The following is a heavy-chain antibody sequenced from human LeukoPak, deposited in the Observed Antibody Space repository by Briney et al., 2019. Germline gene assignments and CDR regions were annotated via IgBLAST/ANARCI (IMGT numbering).Heavy chain of an antibody. CDR1: GFTFTRSA. Sequence: SVKVSCKASGFTFTRSAVQWVRQARGQRLEWIGWIVVGSGNTNYAQKFQERVTITRDMSTSTAYMELSGLRSEDTAVYYCTAGYLPAANYYYYYYMDVWGKGTTVTVSS. V-gene: IGHV1-58*01. J-gene: IGHJ6*03. CDR2: IVVGSGNT. CDR3: TAGYLPAANYYYYYYMDV. D-gene: IGHD2-2*01.